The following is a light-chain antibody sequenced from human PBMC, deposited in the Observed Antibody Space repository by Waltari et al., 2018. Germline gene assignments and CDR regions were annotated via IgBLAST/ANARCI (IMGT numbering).Light chain of an antibody. J-gene: IGKJ2*01. CDR3: QQRSSWTPHT. V-gene: IGKV3-11*01. Sequence: EIVLTQSPATLSLSPGETATLSCRASQSVGTYLAWYQQKPGQAPRLLIYDASNRATGIPARFRGSGSGTDFTLIISSLEAEDFAVYYCQQRSSWTPHTFGQGARLEIK. CDR2: DAS. CDR1: QSVGTY.